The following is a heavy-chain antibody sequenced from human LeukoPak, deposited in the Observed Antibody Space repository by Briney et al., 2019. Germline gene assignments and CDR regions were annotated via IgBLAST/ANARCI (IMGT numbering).Heavy chain of an antibody. CDR2: INPNSGGT. V-gene: IGHV1-2*06. CDR3: ARVHYDTHDRDGDDY. CDR1: GYTFTGYY. J-gene: IGHJ4*02. Sequence: ASVKVSCKASGYTFTGYYMRWVRQAPGQGLEWMGRINPNSGGTNYAQKFQGRVTMTRDTSISTAYMELSRLRSDDTAVYYCARVHYDTHDRDGDDYWGQGTLVTVSS. D-gene: IGHD3-9*01.